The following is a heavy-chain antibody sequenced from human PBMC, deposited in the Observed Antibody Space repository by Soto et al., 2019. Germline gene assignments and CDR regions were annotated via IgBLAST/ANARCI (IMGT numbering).Heavy chain of an antibody. V-gene: IGHV3-48*03. Sequence: EVQLVESGGGLAQPGGSLRLSCAASGFTFSGYEMNWVRQAPGKGLEWVSYIDSSGNTIDYAASVKGRFTISRDNAKNALYLQMNSLRAEDTAIYYCARDGPAADFDHWGQGTQVTVSS. CDR2: IDSSGNTI. CDR1: GFTFSGYE. CDR3: ARDGPAADFDH. J-gene: IGHJ4*02. D-gene: IGHD6-13*01.